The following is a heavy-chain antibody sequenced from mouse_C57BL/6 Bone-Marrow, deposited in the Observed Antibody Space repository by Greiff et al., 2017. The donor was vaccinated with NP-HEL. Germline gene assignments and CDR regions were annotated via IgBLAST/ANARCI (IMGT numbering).Heavy chain of an antibody. J-gene: IGHJ4*01. V-gene: IGHV1-7*01. D-gene: IGHD2-3*01. CDR2: INPRSGYT. Sequence: VQLQQSGAELAKPGASVKLSCKASGYTFTSYWMHWVKQRPGQGLEWIGYINPRSGYTKYNQTFKDKATLTADKSSSTAYRQLISLTYEDSADYYCARWLLRRYYAMDYWGQGTSVTVSS. CDR3: ARWLLRRYYAMDY. CDR1: GYTFTSYW.